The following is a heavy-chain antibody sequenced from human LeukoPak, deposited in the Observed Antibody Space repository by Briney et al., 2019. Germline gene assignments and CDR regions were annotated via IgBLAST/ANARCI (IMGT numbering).Heavy chain of an antibody. CDR2: INHSGST. CDR3: ARQWQWLDMGYYFDY. CDR1: GGSFSGYY. Sequence: SETLSLTCAVYGGSFSGYYWSWIRQPPGKGLEWIGEINHSGSTNYNPSLKSRVTISVDTSKNQFSLKLSSVTAADTAVYYCARQWQWLDMGYYFDYWGQGTLVTVSS. V-gene: IGHV4-34*01. D-gene: IGHD6-19*01. J-gene: IGHJ4*02.